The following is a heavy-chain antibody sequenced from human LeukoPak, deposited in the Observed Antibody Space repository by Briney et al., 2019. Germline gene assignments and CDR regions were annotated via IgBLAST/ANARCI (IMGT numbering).Heavy chain of an antibody. CDR1: GSSVTSGGFY. V-gene: IGHV4-30-2*01. CDR3: ARLKAADPPLDC. D-gene: IGHD6-13*01. Sequence: SQTLSLTCTVSGSSVTSGGFYWSWIRQPPGKGLEWIGYVHESGDTYSNPSLRGRATVSMDRFTNQFSLNLRFVTAADTAVYFCARLKAADPPLDCWGQGTLVTVSS. J-gene: IGHJ4*02. CDR2: VHESGDT.